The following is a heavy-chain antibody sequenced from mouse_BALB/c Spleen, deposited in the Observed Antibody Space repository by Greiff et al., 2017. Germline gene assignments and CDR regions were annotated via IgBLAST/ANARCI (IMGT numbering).Heavy chain of an antibody. CDR2: IDPANGNT. CDR1: GFNIKDTY. CDR3: ASYGNLYYYAMDY. Sequence: VHVKQSGAELVKPGASVKLSCTASGFNIKDTYMHWVKQRPEQGLEWIGRIDPANGNTKYDPKFQGKATITADTSSNTAYLQLSSLTSEDTAVYYCASYGNLYYYAMDYWGQGTSVTVSS. V-gene: IGHV14-3*02. D-gene: IGHD2-1*01. J-gene: IGHJ4*01.